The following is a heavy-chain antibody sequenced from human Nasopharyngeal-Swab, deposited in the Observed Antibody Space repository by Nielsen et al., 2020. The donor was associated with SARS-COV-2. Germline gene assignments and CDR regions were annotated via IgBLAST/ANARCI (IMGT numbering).Heavy chain of an antibody. CDR3: AKYYGDYPYYYYYMDV. V-gene: IGHV3-23*01. J-gene: IGHJ6*03. CDR2: ISGSGGGT. D-gene: IGHD4-17*01. CDR1: GFTFSSYA. Sequence: GGSLRLSCAASGFTFSSYAMSWVRQAPGKGLEWVSAISGSGGGTYYADSVKGRFTISRDNSKNTLYLQMNSLRAEDTAVYYCAKYYGDYPYYYYYMDVWGKGTTVTVSS.